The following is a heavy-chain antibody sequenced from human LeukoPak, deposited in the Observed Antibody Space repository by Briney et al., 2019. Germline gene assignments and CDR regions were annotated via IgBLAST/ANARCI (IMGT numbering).Heavy chain of an antibody. D-gene: IGHD5-24*01. V-gene: IGHV1-2*06. Sequence: ASVKVSCKASGYTFTGYYMHWVRQAPGQGLKWMGRINPNSGGTNYAQKFQGRVTMTRDTSISTAYMELSRLRSDDTAVYYCARDLALEMATRPGSPCWGQGTLVTVSS. J-gene: IGHJ4*02. CDR2: INPNSGGT. CDR3: ARDLALEMATRPGSPC. CDR1: GYTFTGYY.